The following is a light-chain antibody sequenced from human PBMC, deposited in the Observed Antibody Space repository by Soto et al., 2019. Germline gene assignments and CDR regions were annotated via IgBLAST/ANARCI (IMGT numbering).Light chain of an antibody. CDR3: QQFHTYPFG. CDR1: QGISSY. CDR2: DAS. V-gene: IGKV1-9*01. J-gene: IGKJ5*01. Sequence: THMTQSPSFLSASVGDRVIITCRASQGISSYLALYQQKPGKAPNLLIYDASTLQSGVPSRFSGSGSGTEFTLTISSLQPEDFATYNCQQFHTYPFGFGQGTRLEI.